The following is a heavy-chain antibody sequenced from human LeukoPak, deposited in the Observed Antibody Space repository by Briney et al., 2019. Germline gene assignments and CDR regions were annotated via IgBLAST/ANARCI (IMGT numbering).Heavy chain of an antibody. J-gene: IGHJ4*02. CDR2: ISYDGSNK. CDR3: ARAGSDTAMGPFDY. CDR1: GFTFSSYS. V-gene: IGHV3-30*03. Sequence: TGGSLRLSCAASGFTFSSYSMHWVRQAPGKGLEWVAVISYDGSNKYYADSVKGRFTISRDNSKNTLYLQMNSLRAEDTAVYYCARAGSDTAMGPFDYWGQGTLVTVSS. D-gene: IGHD5-18*01.